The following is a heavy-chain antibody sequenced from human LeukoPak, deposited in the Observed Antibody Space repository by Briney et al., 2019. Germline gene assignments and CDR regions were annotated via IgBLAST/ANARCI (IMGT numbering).Heavy chain of an antibody. J-gene: IGHJ6*04. Sequence: SETLSLTCAIYGGSFSGYYWSWIRQSPGKGLEWIGEINHSGSTNYNPSLKSRVTISVDTSKNQFSLKLSSVTAADTAVYYCARIVVVPAAMRGYYYDYGMDVWGKGTTITVS. CDR2: INHSGST. CDR3: ARIVVVPAAMRGYYYDYGMDV. CDR1: GGSFSGYY. V-gene: IGHV4-34*01. D-gene: IGHD2-2*01.